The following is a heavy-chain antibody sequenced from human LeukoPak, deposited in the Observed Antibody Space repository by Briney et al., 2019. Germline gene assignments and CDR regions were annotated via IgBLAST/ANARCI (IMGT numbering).Heavy chain of an antibody. D-gene: IGHD5-12*01. V-gene: IGHV4-39*01. CDR1: GGSISSYY. Sequence: PSETLSLTCTVSGGSISSYYWGWIRQPPGKGLEWIGSIYYSGSTYYNPSLKSRVTISVDTSKNQFSLKLSSVTAADTAVYYCARHRGYSFDYWGQGTLVTVSS. CDR3: ARHRGYSFDY. CDR2: IYYSGST. J-gene: IGHJ4*02.